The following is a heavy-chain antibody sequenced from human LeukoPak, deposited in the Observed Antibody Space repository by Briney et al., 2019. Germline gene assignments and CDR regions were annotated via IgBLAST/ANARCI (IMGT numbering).Heavy chain of an antibody. CDR3: SSCSSTSCTDY. D-gene: IGHD2-2*01. Sequence: GASVKVSCKASGYTFTSYYMHWVRQAPGQGLEWMGIINPSGSSTSYTQKFQGRVTMTRDTSTSTVYMELSSLRSEDTAVYYCSSCSSTSCTDYWGQGTLVTVSS. CDR1: GYTFTSYY. J-gene: IGHJ4*02. V-gene: IGHV1-46*01. CDR2: INPSGSST.